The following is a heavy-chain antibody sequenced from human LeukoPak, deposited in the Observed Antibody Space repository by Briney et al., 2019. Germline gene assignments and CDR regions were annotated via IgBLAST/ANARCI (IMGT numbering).Heavy chain of an antibody. CDR2: INPNSGGT. CDR3: ARDLEFEMATITGY. Sequence: ASVKVSCKASGYTFTGYYMYWVRQAPGQGLEWMGWINPNSGGTNYAQKFQGRVTMTRDTSISTAYMELSRLRSDDTAVYYCARDLEFEMATITGYWGQGTLVTVSS. J-gene: IGHJ4*02. CDR1: GYTFTGYY. D-gene: IGHD5-24*01. V-gene: IGHV1-2*02.